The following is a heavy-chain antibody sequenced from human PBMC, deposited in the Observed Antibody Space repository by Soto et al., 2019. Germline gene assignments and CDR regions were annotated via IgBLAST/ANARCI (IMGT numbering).Heavy chain of an antibody. Sequence: QVQLVQSGAEVKKPGASVKVSSKASGNTFTNYDINWVRQATGQGLEYLGWMNPNSGDTAYVQKFQGRVTMTWDTSITTAYMELRSLRSEDTAVYFCARGVKYGAYSRWFDPWGQGTLVTVSS. J-gene: IGHJ5*02. CDR2: MNPNSGDT. D-gene: IGHD4-17*01. CDR3: ARGVKYGAYSRWFDP. V-gene: IGHV1-8*01. CDR1: GNTFTNYD.